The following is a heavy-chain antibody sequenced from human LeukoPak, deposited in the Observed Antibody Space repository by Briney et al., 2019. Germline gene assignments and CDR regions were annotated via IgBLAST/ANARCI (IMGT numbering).Heavy chain of an antibody. Sequence: RASVKVSCKASGYTFTSYGISWVRQAPGQGLKWMGWISAYNGNTNYAQKLQGRVTMTTDTSTSTAYMELRSLRSDDTAVYYCARDLSPRFGPDAFDIWGQGTMVTVSS. CDR2: ISAYNGNT. V-gene: IGHV1-18*01. CDR3: ARDLSPRFGPDAFDI. J-gene: IGHJ3*02. D-gene: IGHD3-10*01. CDR1: GYTFTSYG.